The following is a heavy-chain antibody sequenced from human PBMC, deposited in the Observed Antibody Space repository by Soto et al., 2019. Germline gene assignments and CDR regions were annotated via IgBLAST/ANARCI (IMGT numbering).Heavy chain of an antibody. CDR1: GYTFTSYW. V-gene: IGHV5-51*01. D-gene: IGHD6-13*01. J-gene: IGHJ3*02. CDR3: ARQRVAAAGLDAFDI. CDR2: IYPGHSDT. Sequence: GESLKISCKGSGYTFTSYWIGWVRQMPGRGLEWMGIIYPGHSDTIYSPSFQGQVTISSDKSISTAYLQWSSLKASDTAIYYCARQRVAAAGLDAFDIWGQGTMVTVSS.